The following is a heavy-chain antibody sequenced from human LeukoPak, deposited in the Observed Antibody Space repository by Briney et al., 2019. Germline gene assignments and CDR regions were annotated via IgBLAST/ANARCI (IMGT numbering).Heavy chain of an antibody. Sequence: GASVKVSCKASGYTFTSYDINWVRQATGQGLERMGWMNPNSGNTGYAQKFQGRVTMTRNTSISTAYMELSSLRSEDTAVYYCARVQSLRYFDWSLRYWGQGTLVTVSS. V-gene: IGHV1-8*01. CDR3: ARVQSLRYFDWSLRY. J-gene: IGHJ4*02. CDR2: MNPNSGNT. D-gene: IGHD3-9*01. CDR1: GYTFTSYD.